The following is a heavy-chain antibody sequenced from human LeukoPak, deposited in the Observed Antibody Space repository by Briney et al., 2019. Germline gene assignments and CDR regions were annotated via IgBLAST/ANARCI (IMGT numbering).Heavy chain of an antibody. CDR2: IDPRSGDT. V-gene: IGHV1-2*02. Sequence: GASVKVSCKASGYTFTDYFVHWVRQAPGQGLEWMGWIDPRSGDTNYAQKFQGRVTMTRDTSISTANMELNSLRSDDTAVYYCAREGCFGGICHQGVFDYWGQGALVTVSS. CDR3: AREGCFGGICHQGVFDY. CDR1: GYTFTDYF. D-gene: IGHD2-15*01. J-gene: IGHJ4*02.